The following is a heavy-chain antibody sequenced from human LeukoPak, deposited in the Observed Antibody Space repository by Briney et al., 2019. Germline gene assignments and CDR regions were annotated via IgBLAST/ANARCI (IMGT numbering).Heavy chain of an antibody. CDR2: IKSDTDGETS. J-gene: IGHJ3*02. V-gene: IGHV3-15*01. Sequence: GGSLRLSCTTSGFTFSNDVMRWVRQAPGKGLEWVGRIKSDTDGETSDYGAPVRGRFTISRDDSKNTLYLQMNSLTTDDTAVYYCTSDCRAAPGTVFAFDIWGQGTMVTVSS. D-gene: IGHD6-13*01. CDR1: GFTFSNDV. CDR3: TSDCRAAPGTVFAFDI.